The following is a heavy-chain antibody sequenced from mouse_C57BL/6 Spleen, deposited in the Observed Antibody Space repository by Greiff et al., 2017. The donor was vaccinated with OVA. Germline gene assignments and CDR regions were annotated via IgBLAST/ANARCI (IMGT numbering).Heavy chain of an antibody. J-gene: IGHJ4*01. D-gene: IGHD3-2*02. CDR2: INPNNGGN. CDR3: ARSTPLSGAMDY. CDR1: GYTFTDYN. V-gene: IGHV1-18*01. Sequence: VQLQQSGPELVKPGASVKIPCKASGYTFTDYNMDWVKQSHGKSLEWIGDINPNNGGNIYNQKFKGKATLTVDKSSSTAYMQLSSLTSEDSAVYYCARSTPLSGAMDYWGQGTSVTVSS.